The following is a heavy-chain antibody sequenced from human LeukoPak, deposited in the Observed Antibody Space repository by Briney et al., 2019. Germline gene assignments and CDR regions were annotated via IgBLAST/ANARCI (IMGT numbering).Heavy chain of an antibody. J-gene: IGHJ4*02. V-gene: IGHV3-23*01. CDR2: ISGSGGST. CDR3: ARQNYYGSGSLDY. CDR1: GFTFSSYG. Sequence: PGGSLRLSCAASGFTFSSYGMSWVRQAPGKGLGWVSAISGSGGSTYYADSVKGRFTISRDNSKNTLYLQMNSLRAEDTAVYYCARQNYYGSGSLDYWGQGTLVTVSS. D-gene: IGHD3-10*01.